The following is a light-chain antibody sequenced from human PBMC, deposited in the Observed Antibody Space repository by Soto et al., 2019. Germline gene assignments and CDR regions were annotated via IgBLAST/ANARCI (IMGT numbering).Light chain of an antibody. Sequence: EIVVTQSPATLSVSPGERATLSCRASQSVGNNFAGYQQNPGQAPRLLIFATSTRATAVQARCSGSGSGTEFTLTISSRQSEDVAVYYCQQYGDWPLTFGGGAKVEIE. CDR3: QQYGDWPLT. CDR2: ATS. CDR1: QSVGNN. J-gene: IGKJ4*01. V-gene: IGKV3-15*01.